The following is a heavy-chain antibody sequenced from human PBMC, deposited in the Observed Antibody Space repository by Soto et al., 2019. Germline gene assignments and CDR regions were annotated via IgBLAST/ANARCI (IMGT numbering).Heavy chain of an antibody. CDR1: GYTFTGYY. J-gene: IGHJ4*02. V-gene: IGHV1-2*02. D-gene: IGHD6-6*01. CDR2: INPKTGDT. Sequence: ASVKVSCKTSGYTFTGYYLNWVRQAPGRGLEWVGWINPKTGDTNNAQKFQGRVTMTTDTSISTGYMELSGLRSDDTAVYYCVTGDHLVRWGQGTRVTVSS. CDR3: VTGDHLVR.